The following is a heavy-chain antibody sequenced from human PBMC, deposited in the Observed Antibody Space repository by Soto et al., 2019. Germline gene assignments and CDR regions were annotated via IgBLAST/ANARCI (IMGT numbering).Heavy chain of an antibody. CDR3: ARAPPAREASELGVVNYRYYFSC. D-gene: IGHD3-3*01. Sequence: GGSLRLSCAASGFTFSSYAMHWVRQAPGKGLEWVAVISYDGSNKYYADSVKGRYTISRDKSKNTPYLQMNSMRAEDTAVYYCARAPPAREASELGVVNYRYYFSCWGQRSLGAVCS. J-gene: IGHJ4*02. CDR1: GFTFSSYA. V-gene: IGHV3-30-3*01. CDR2: ISYDGSNK.